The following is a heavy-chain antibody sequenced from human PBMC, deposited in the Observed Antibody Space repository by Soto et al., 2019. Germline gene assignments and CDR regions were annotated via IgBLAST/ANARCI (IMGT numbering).Heavy chain of an antibody. CDR1: GGSSSSYY. D-gene: IGHD2-2*01. V-gene: IGHV4-59*12. J-gene: IGHJ5*02. CDR2: IYYSGST. CDR3: ARVPPLYCSSTSCYPNWFDP. Sequence: PSETLSLTCTVSGGSSSSYYWSWIRQPPGKGLEWIGYIYYSGSTNYNPSLKSRVTISVDTSKNQFSLKLSSVTAADTAVYYCARVPPLYCSSTSCYPNWFDPWAREPWSPSPQ.